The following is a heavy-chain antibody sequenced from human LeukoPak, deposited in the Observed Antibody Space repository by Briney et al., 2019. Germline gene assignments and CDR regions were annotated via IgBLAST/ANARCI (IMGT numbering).Heavy chain of an antibody. D-gene: IGHD6-13*01. Sequence: GGSLRLSCAASGFTFSSYAMSWVRQAPGKGLEWVSAIRGSGRSTYYADSVKGWFTISRDNSKNTLYLQMNSLRVEDTAVYYCAKAGDSSGWYWSWFDPWGQGTLVTVSS. CDR1: GFTFSSYA. CDR3: AKAGDSSGWYWSWFDP. J-gene: IGHJ5*02. V-gene: IGHV3-23*01. CDR2: IRGSGRST.